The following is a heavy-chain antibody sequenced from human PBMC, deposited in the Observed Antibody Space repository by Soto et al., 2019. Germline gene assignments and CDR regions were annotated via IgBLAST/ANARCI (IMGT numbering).Heavy chain of an antibody. CDR2: IWYDGSNK. J-gene: IGHJ4*02. V-gene: IGHV3-33*01. CDR3: ASFNGDYSKDY. Sequence: GGSLRLSCTASGFSFGSYGMYWVRQAPGKGLEWVAVIWYDGSNKYYADSVKGRFTISRDNSKNTLYLQMNSLRAEDTAVYYCASFNGDYSKDYWGQGTLVTVSS. CDR1: GFSFGSYG. D-gene: IGHD4-4*01.